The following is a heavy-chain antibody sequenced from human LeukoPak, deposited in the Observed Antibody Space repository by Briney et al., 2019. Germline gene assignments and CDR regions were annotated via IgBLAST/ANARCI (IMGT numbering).Heavy chain of an antibody. CDR3: ARDRRGSGSYYSDY. V-gene: IGHV4-34*01. Sequence: TSETLSLTCAVYGGSFSGYYWSWIRQPPGKGLEWIGEINHSGSTNYNPSLKSRVTISVDTSKNQFSLKLSSVTAADTAVYYCARDRRGSGSYYSDYWGQGTLVTVSS. J-gene: IGHJ4*02. CDR1: GGSFSGYY. D-gene: IGHD3-10*01. CDR2: INHSGST.